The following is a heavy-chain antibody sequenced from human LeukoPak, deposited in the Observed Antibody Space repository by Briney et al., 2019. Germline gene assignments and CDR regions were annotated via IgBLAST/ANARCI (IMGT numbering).Heavy chain of an antibody. CDR3: ATEGRATGY. CDR1: GGSISSSSYY. Sequence: SETLSLTRTVSGGSISSSSYYWGWIRQPPGKGLEWIGSIYYSGSTYYNPSLKSRVTISVDTSKNQFSLKLSSVTAADTAVYYCATEGRATGYWGQGTLVTVSS. V-gene: IGHV4-39*07. CDR2: IYYSGST. J-gene: IGHJ4*02.